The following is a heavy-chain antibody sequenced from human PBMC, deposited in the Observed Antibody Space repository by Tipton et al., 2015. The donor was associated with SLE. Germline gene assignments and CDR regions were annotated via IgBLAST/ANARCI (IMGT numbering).Heavy chain of an antibody. CDR1: GGSISSYY. CDR2: IYYSGST. CDR3: ARQGDYDAFDI. Sequence: TLSLTCTVSGGSISSYYWSWIRQPAGKGLEWIGSIYYSGSTYYNPSLKSRVTISVDTSKNQFSLKLSSVTAADTAVYYCARQGDYDAFDIWGQGTMVTVSS. J-gene: IGHJ3*02. D-gene: IGHD4-17*01. V-gene: IGHV4-59*05.